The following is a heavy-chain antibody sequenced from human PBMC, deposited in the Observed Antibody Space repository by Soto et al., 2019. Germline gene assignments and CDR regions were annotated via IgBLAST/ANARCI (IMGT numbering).Heavy chain of an antibody. CDR2: ISSSSSYI. Sequence: PGGSLRLSCAASGFTFSSYSMNWVRQAPGKGLEWVSSISSSSSYIYYADSVKGRFTISRDNAKNSLYLQMNSLRAEDTAVYYCARAGPLNLAARRYYYYGMDVWGQGTTVTVSS. CDR1: GFTFSSYS. V-gene: IGHV3-21*01. J-gene: IGHJ6*02. D-gene: IGHD6-6*01. CDR3: ARAGPLNLAARRYYYYGMDV.